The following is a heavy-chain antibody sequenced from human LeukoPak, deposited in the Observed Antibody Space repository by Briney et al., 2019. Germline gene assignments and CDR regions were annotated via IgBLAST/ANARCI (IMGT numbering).Heavy chain of an antibody. J-gene: IGHJ4*02. CDR1: EFTFRSHA. Sequence: GGSLRLSCVGSEFTFRSHAMSWVRQAPEKGLEFVSGIYENGGTTYYADSVKGRFSISRDNSKNTLYLQMDSLRGEDTAVYYCAKDFRIGYSAHFDYWGQGALVTVSS. D-gene: IGHD2-21*01. V-gene: IGHV3-23*01. CDR3: AKDFRIGYSAHFDY. CDR2: IYENGGTT.